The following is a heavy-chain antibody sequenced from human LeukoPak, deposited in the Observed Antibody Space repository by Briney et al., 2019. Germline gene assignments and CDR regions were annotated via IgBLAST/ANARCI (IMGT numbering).Heavy chain of an antibody. D-gene: IGHD4-23*01. Sequence: ASVKVSCKASGYTFTGYYMHWVRQAPGQGLEWMRWINPNSGGTNYAQKFQGRVTMTRDTSISTAYMELSRLRSDDTAVYYCARGRLSTVVSPLWDWGQGTLVTVSS. V-gene: IGHV1-2*02. J-gene: IGHJ4*02. CDR1: GYTFTGYY. CDR2: INPNSGGT. CDR3: ARGRLSTVVSPLWD.